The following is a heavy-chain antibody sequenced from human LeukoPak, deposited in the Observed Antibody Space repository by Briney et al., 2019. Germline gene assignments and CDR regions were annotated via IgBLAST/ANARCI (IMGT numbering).Heavy chain of an antibody. CDR3: ATSPEYLD. V-gene: IGHV3-23*01. CDR1: GLTFASSE. CDR2: ISGSGGTI. J-gene: IGHJ1*01. D-gene: IGHD2-2*02. Sequence: GGSLRLSCAVSGLTFASSEMGWVRQAPGKGLEWVSAISGSGGTISYADSVKGRFTASRDNSKSTLYLQMNSLRVEDTAIYYCATSPEYLDWGQGTLVTVSS.